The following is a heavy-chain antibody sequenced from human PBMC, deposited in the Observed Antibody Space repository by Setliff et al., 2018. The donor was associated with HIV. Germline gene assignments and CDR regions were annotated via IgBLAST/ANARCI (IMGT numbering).Heavy chain of an antibody. V-gene: IGHV4-38-2*02. CDR2: IYHSGLT. CDR1: GYSIGSGYY. Sequence: SETLSLTCGVSGYSIGSGYYWGWIRQPPGKGLEWIGSIYHSGLTYYNPSLKSRVTISIDMSKNQFSLKLRSVTAADTAVYFCARDMMYHYDSSGAFGWFGPWGQGTLVTVSS. J-gene: IGHJ5*02. D-gene: IGHD3-22*01. CDR3: ARDMMYHYDSSGAFGWFGP.